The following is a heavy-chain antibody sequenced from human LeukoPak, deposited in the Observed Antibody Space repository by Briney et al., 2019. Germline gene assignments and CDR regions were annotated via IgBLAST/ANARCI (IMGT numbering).Heavy chain of an antibody. D-gene: IGHD2-15*01. CDR1: GGSISSYY. V-gene: IGHV4-4*07. Sequence: SETLSLTCTVSGGSISSYYWSWIRQPAGKGLEWIGRIYTSGSTNYNPSLKSRVTMSVDTSKNQFSLKLSSVTAADTAVYCCARDGPFYCSGGSCYSDDAFDIWGQGTMVTVSS. CDR2: IYTSGST. CDR3: ARDGPFYCSGGSCYSDDAFDI. J-gene: IGHJ3*02.